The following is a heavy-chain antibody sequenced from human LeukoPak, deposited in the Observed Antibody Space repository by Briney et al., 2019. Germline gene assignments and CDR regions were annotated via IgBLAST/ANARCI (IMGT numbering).Heavy chain of an antibody. CDR3: AKDRYSSGWDHWFYP. CDR1: XFTFSSYG. V-gene: IGHV3-30*18. D-gene: IGHD6-19*01. CDR2: ISYDGSNK. Sequence: GXSXXLSCXXSXFTFSSYGMHWVRQAPGKGLEWVAVISYDGSNKYYADSVKGRFTISRDNSKNTLYLQMNSLSAEDTVVYYCAKDRYSSGWDHWFYPWGQGTLVTVSS. J-gene: IGHJ5*02.